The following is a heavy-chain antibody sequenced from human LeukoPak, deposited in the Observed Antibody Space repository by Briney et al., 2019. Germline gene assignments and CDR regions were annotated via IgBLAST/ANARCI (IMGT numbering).Heavy chain of an antibody. J-gene: IGHJ3*02. CDR2: MSYDGTNK. Sequence: PGGSLRLSCAISGFTFSDYGVHWVRQAPGKGLEWVAVMSYDGTNKYYGSSVKGRFTISSDGFRNTLYLQMNGLRAEDTAVYYCAKDQGLRWPNDALDIWGQGTMVTVSS. CDR1: GFTFSDYG. CDR3: AKDQGLRWPNDALDI. V-gene: IGHV3-30*18. D-gene: IGHD4-23*01.